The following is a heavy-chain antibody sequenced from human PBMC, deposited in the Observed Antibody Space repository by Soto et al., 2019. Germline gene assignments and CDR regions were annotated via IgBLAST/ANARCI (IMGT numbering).Heavy chain of an antibody. CDR2: IWYDGSNK. Sequence: VQLVESGGGVVQPGRSLRLSCAASGFTFSSYGMHWVRQAPGKGLEWVAVIWYDGSNKYYADSVKGRFTISRDNSKNTLYLQMNSLRAEDTAVYYCARGYCSGGSCYVTTLDYWGQGTLVTVSS. CDR1: GFTFSSYG. D-gene: IGHD2-15*01. CDR3: ARGYCSGGSCYVTTLDY. V-gene: IGHV3-33*01. J-gene: IGHJ4*02.